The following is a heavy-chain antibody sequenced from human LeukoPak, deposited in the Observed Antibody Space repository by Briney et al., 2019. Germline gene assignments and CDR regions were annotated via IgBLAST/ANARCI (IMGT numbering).Heavy chain of an antibody. J-gene: IGHJ5*02. V-gene: IGHV1-69*05. CDR1: GGTFSSYA. D-gene: IGHD2-15*01. Sequence: SVKVSCKASGGTFSSYAISWVRQAPGQGLEWMGGIIPIFGTASYAQKFQGRVTITTDESTSTAYMKLSSLRSEDTAVYYCAREGRSMDCSGGSCYLDNWFDPWGQGTLVTVSS. CDR2: IIPIFGTA. CDR3: AREGRSMDCSGGSCYLDNWFDP.